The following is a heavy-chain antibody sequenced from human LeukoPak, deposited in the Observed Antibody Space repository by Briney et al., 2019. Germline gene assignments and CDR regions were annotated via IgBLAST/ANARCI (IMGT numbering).Heavy chain of an antibody. V-gene: IGHV1-18*01. CDR2: ISAYNGNT. J-gene: IGHJ4*02. Sequence: ASVKVSCKASGYTFTSYGISWVRQAPGQGLEWMGWISAYNGNTNYAQKLQGRVTMTTDTSTSTAYMELRSLRDDDTAVYYCARDMDRDGYNGPDYWGQGTLVTVSS. CDR1: GYTFTSYG. CDR3: ARDMDRDGYNGPDY. D-gene: IGHD5-24*01.